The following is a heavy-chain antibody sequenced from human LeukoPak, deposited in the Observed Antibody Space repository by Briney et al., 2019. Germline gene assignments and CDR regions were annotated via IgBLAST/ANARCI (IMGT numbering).Heavy chain of an antibody. J-gene: IGHJ6*04. CDR3: ARDPSEGMDV. V-gene: IGHV4-59*01. Sequence: SETLSLTCTVSGGSPSSYYWSWIRQPPGKGLEWIGYIYYSGSTNYNPSLKSRVTISVDTSKNQFSLKLSSVTAADTAVYYCARDPSEGMDVWGKGTTVTVSS. CDR2: IYYSGST. CDR1: GGSPSSYY.